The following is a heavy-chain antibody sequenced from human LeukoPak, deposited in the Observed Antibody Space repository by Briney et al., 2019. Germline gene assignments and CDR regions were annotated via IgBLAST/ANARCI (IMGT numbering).Heavy chain of an antibody. V-gene: IGHV3-48*03. J-gene: IGHJ4*02. CDR2: ISNSAGSSV. CDR1: GFSFSAYE. D-gene: IGHD2-21*02. CDR3: ARETCGGDWRYSLGFEY. Sequence: GGSPRLSCAASGFSFSAYEMNWVRQAPGKGLEWVSYISNSAGSSVYYADSVKGRFTISRDNAKNSLYLQMNDLRAEDTAVYYCARETCGGDWRYSLGFEYWGQGTLVTVSS.